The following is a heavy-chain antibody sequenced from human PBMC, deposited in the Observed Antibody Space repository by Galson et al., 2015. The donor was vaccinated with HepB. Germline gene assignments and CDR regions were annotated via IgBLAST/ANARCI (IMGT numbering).Heavy chain of an antibody. CDR1: GFTFSSYA. CDR3: ANIIAAAGTPTDY. V-gene: IGHV3-23*01. J-gene: IGHJ4*02. D-gene: IGHD6-13*01. CDR2: ISGSGGST. Sequence: LRLSCAASGFTFSSYAMSWVRQAPGKGLEWVSAISGSGGSTYYADSVKGRFTISRDNSKNTLYLQMNSLRAEDTAVYYCANIIAAAGTPTDYWGQGTLVTVSS.